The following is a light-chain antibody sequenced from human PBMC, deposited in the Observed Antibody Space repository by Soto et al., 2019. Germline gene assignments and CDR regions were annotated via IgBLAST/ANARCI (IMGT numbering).Light chain of an antibody. J-gene: IGKJ5*01. V-gene: IGKV1-39*01. CDR1: QTISSN. Sequence: DIQMTQSPSSLSASVGDRVTITCGASQTISSNLNWYHQKPGKAPKLLIYAASDLQSGVPSRFSGSGTGIDFTLTISSLQPEDFGTYYCQQSYGTPITFGQGTRLEIK. CDR2: AAS. CDR3: QQSYGTPIT.